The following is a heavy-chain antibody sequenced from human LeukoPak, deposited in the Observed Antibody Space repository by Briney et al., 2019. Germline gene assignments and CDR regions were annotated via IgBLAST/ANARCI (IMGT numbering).Heavy chain of an antibody. V-gene: IGHV4-59*01. CDR3: ARSPGRGATGDY. D-gene: IGHD1-26*01. CDR2: IHYSGST. CDR1: GGSISSYY. J-gene: IGHJ4*02. Sequence: PSETLSLTCTVSGGSISSYYWSWIRQPPGKGLEWIANIHYSGSTNYNPSLKSRVTVSVDTSKNQFSLELSSVTAADTAVYYCARSPGRGATGDYWGQGTLVTVSS.